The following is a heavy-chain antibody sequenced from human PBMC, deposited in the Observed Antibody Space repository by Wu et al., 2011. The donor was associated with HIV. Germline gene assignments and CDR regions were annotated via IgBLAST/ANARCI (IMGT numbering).Heavy chain of an antibody. CDR1: GYTFTSYD. V-gene: IGHV1-8*03. CDR2: MHPNSGNT. J-gene: IGHJ3*02. CDR3: ASQNPDLVVVVAATHAPDAFDI. D-gene: IGHD2-15*01. Sequence: QVQLVQSGAEVKKPGASVKVSCKASGYTFTSYDINWVRQATGQGLEWMGWMHPNSGNTGYAQKFRGRVTITTDDSTSTGYMELTSLRSEDTAVYYCASQNPDLVVVVAATHAPDAFDIWGQGTMVTVSS.